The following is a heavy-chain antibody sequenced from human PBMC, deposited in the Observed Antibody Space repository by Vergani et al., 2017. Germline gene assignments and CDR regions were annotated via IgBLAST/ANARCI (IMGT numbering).Heavy chain of an antibody. J-gene: IGHJ3*02. CDR3: AKARYQAYDSSGYSLGDAFDI. Sequence: EVQLVESGGGLVQPGRSLRLSCAASGFTFDDYAMDWVRQAPGKGLEWVSGISWNSGSIGYADSVKGRFTISRDNAKNSLYLQMNSLRAEDTALYYCAKARYQAYDSSGYSLGDAFDIWGQGTMVTVSS. V-gene: IGHV3-9*01. D-gene: IGHD3-22*01. CDR1: GFTFDDYA. CDR2: ISWNSGSI.